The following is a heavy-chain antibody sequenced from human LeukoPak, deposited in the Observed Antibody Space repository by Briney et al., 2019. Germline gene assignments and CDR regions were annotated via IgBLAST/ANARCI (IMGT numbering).Heavy chain of an antibody. Sequence: ASVKVSCKASGGTFSSYAISWVRQAPGQGLEWMGWMNPNSGNTGYAQKFQGRVTMTRNTSISTAYMELSSLRSEDTAVYYCVRIGEGFDDWGQGTLVTVSS. J-gene: IGHJ4*02. CDR2: MNPNSGNT. V-gene: IGHV1-8*02. D-gene: IGHD3-10*01. CDR1: GGTFSSYA. CDR3: VRIGEGFDD.